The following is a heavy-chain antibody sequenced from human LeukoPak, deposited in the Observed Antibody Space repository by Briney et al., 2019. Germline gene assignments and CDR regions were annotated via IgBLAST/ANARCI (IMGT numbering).Heavy chain of an antibody. V-gene: IGHV4-38-2*02. CDR2: IYHSGST. CDR1: GYSISSGYY. D-gene: IGHD2-15*01. CDR3: ARGTPGVGY. J-gene: IGHJ4*02. Sequence: SETLSLTCTVSGYSISSGYYWGWIRQPPGKGLEWIGSIYHSGSTYYNPSLKSRVTISVDTSKNQFSLKLSSVTAADTAVYYCARGTPGVGYWGQGTLVTVSS.